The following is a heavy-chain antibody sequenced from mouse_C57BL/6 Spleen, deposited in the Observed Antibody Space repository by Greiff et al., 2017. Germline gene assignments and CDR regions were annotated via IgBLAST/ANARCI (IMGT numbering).Heavy chain of an antibody. V-gene: IGHV1-55*01. D-gene: IGHD3-2*02. J-gene: IGHJ4*01. CDR3: ASRDSSGYVNYAMDY. Sequence: VQLQQPGDELVKPGASVKMSCKASGYTFTSYWITWVKQRPGQGLEWIGDIYPGSGSTNYNEKFKSKATLTVDTSSSTAYMQLSSLTSEDSAVYYCASRDSSGYVNYAMDYWGQGTSVTVSS. CDR1: GYTFTSYW. CDR2: IYPGSGST.